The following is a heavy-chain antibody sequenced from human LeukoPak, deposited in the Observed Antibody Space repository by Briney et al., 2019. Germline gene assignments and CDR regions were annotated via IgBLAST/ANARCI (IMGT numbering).Heavy chain of an antibody. D-gene: IGHD6-19*01. Sequence: GGSLRLSCAASGFTFSDYYMTWIRQAPGKGLEWVSYITSSATTYYADSVKGRFTISRDNAKNSLYLQMNSLSGEDTAVYFCARPSFSSGSYFDHWGQGTLVTVSS. CDR3: ARPSFSSGSYFDH. CDR2: ITSSATT. J-gene: IGHJ4*02. V-gene: IGHV3-11*04. CDR1: GFTFSDYY.